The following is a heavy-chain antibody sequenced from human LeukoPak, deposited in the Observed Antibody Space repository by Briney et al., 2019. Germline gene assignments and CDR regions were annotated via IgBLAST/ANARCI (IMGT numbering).Heavy chain of an antibody. CDR2: ISGSGGST. D-gene: IGHD2-2*01. CDR1: GFTFSSYA. V-gene: IGHV3-23*01. CDR3: AKHPHIVVVPAPFFY. J-gene: IGHJ4*02. Sequence: GGSLRLSCAASGFTFSSYAMRWVRQAPGTGLEWVSAISGSGGSTYYADSVKGRFTISRDNSKNTLYLQMNSLRAEDTAVYYCAKHPHIVVVPAPFFYWGQGTLVTVSS.